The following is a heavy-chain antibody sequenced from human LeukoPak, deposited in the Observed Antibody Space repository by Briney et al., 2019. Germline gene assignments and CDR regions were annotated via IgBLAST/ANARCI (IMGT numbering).Heavy chain of an antibody. J-gene: IGHJ4*02. CDR1: GFTFSGYE. CDR2: ICGRGITT. Sequence: PGGSLRLSCEASGFTFSGYEMNWVRQAPGKGLEWISYICGRGITTYYADSVKGRFTISRDDAKKLLYLEMNSLRAEDTAVYYCARDLYYYGSGSYVPGLPDYWGQGTLVTVSS. D-gene: IGHD3-10*01. V-gene: IGHV3-48*03. CDR3: ARDLYYYGSGSYVPGLPDY.